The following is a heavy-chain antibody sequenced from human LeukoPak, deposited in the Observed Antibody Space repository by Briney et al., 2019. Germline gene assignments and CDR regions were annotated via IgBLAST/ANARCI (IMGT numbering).Heavy chain of an antibody. CDR2: IYSSGNT. J-gene: IGHJ4*02. V-gene: IGHV4-4*09. Sequence: SETLSLTCSVSGGSISSFYWNWIRQPPGKGPEWIGDIYSSGNTNYSPYLQSRVTISVDTSKNQFSLQLSSVTAADTAVYYCARVVRGGVFDHWGQGALVTVSS. D-gene: IGHD3-10*02. CDR3: ARVVRGGVFDH. CDR1: GGSISSFY.